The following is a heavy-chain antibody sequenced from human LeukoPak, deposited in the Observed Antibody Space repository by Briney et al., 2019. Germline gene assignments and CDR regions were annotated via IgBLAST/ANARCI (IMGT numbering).Heavy chain of an antibody. D-gene: IGHD6-19*01. J-gene: IGHJ4*02. Sequence: GESLKISFKGSGYNFTSYWSGWVRPVPGKGLEWMGIIYPGDSDTRYSPSFQGQVTISADNSISTAYLQWSSLKASDTAMYYCARQLRVSGWSDYWGQGTLVTVSS. V-gene: IGHV5-51*01. CDR2: IYPGDSDT. CDR1: GYNFTSYW. CDR3: ARQLRVSGWSDY.